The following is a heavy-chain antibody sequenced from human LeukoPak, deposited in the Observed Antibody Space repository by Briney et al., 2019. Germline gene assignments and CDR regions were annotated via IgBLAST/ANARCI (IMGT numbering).Heavy chain of an antibody. J-gene: IGHJ2*01. CDR2: IYYSGST. Sequence: SETLSLTCTVSGGSISSYYRSWIRQPPGKGLEWIGYIYYSGSTNYNPSLKSRVTISVDTSKNQFSLKLNSVTAADTAVYYCATMLGYCSGGSCYWYFDLWGRGTLVTVSS. CDR3: ATMLGYCSGGSCYWYFDL. V-gene: IGHV4-59*01. CDR1: GGSISSYY. D-gene: IGHD2-15*01.